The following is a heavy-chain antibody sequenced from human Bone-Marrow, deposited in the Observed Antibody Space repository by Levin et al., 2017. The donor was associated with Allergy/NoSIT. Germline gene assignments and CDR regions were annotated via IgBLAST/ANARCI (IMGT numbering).Heavy chain of an antibody. V-gene: IGHV4-59*11. CDR1: GDSMTSHY. D-gene: IGHD5-18*01. CDR3: TREVDTSFVANWFGP. Sequence: SETLSLTCTVSGDSMTSHYWSWIRQSPGKGLEWIGNFYYTGSTKYNPSLKSRVTISGDTSKKTFSLQVTSVTAADTAIYYCTREVDTSFVANWFGPWGQGALVTVSS. J-gene: IGHJ5*02. CDR2: FYYTGST.